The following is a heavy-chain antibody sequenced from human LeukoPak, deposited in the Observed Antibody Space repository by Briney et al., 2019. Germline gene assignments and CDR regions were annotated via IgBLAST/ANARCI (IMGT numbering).Heavy chain of an antibody. V-gene: IGHV1-2*02. CDR2: INPNSGGT. CDR3: AGFGELTDYYFDY. J-gene: IGHJ4*02. D-gene: IGHD3-10*01. Sequence: ASVKVSCKASGYTFTGYYMHWVRQARGQGLEWMGWINPNSGGTNYAQKFQGRVTMTRDTSISTAYMELSRLRSDDTAVYYCAGFGELTDYYFDYWGQGTLVTVSS. CDR1: GYTFTGYY.